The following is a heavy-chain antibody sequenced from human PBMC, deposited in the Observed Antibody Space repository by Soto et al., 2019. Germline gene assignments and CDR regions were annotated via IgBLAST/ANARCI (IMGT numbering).Heavy chain of an antibody. V-gene: IGHV5-10-1*01. J-gene: IGHJ6*02. CDR3: ATRVIAVAGNDYGIDV. CDR2: IDPSDSYT. D-gene: IGHD6-19*01. CDR1: GYSFTSYW. Sequence: PWESLKISCKGSGYSFTSYWISWVRQMPGKGLEWMGRIDPSDSYTNYSPSFQGHVTISADKSISTAYLQWSSLKASDTAMYYCATRVIAVAGNDYGIDVWGQVTKVTVSS.